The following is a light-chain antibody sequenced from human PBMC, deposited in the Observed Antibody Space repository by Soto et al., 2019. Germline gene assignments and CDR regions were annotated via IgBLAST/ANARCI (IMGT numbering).Light chain of an antibody. CDR2: GAS. CDR3: QQYHDWPLT. J-gene: IGKJ4*01. CDR1: QSISNS. Sequence: EIVMTQSPDTLSVSPGERATLSCRASQSISNSLAWYQQKPGQAPRLLIQGASTRATGIPVRFSGSGSGTEFTITISILQSEDFAVFHCQQYHDWPLTFGGGTTVEVK. V-gene: IGKV3-15*01.